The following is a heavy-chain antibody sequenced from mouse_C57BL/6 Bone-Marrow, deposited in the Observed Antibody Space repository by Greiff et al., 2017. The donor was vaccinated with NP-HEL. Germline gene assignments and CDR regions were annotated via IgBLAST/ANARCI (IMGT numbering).Heavy chain of an antibody. Sequence: QVQLKESGAELARPGASVTLSCKASGYTFTDYEMHWVKQTPVHGLEWIGAIDPETGGTAYNQKFKGKAILTADKSSSTAYMELRSLTSEDSAVYYGTRGGNYYGDDGDYGGQGTALTVSS. CDR1: GYTFTDYE. CDR2: IDPETGGT. D-gene: IGHD2-2*01. J-gene: IGHJ2*01. CDR3: TRGGNYYGDDGDY. V-gene: IGHV1-15*01.